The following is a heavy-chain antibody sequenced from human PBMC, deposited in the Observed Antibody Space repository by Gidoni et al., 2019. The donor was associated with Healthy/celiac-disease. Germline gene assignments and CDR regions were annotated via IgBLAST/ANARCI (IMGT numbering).Heavy chain of an antibody. Sequence: RTGDYYWSWIRQPPGKGLEWIGYIYYSGSTYYNPSLKSRVTISVDTSKNQFSLKLSSVTAADTAVYYCARDSPYDFWSGYYASGMDVWGQGTTVTVSS. CDR1: RTGDYY. V-gene: IGHV4-30-4*01. J-gene: IGHJ6*02. D-gene: IGHD3-3*01. CDR3: ARDSPYDFWSGYYASGMDV. CDR2: IYYSGST.